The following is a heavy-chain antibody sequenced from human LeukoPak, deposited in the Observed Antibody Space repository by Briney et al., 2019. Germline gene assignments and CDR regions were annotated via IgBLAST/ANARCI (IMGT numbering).Heavy chain of an antibody. J-gene: IGHJ3*02. CDR3: VRLQPNTGEWAFDI. CDR1: GGSIGSYY. D-gene: IGHD1-1*01. Sequence: SETLSLTCTVSGGSIGSYYWSWIRQPPGEGLEWIGYISHSGSTKYNPSLKSRVSISVDMSKNQLSLKLSSVTAADTAVYHCVRLQPNTGEWAFDIWGQGTMVTASS. CDR2: ISHSGST. V-gene: IGHV4-59*01.